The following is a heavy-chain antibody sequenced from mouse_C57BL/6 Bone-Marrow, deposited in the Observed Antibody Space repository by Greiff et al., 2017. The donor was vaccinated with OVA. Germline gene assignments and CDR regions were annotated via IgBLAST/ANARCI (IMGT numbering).Heavy chain of an antibody. CDR2: INYDGSST. CDR3: ARDDGYMDY. V-gene: IGHV5-16*01. D-gene: IGHD2-3*01. Sequence: DVKLVESEGGLVQPGSSMKLSCTASGFTFSDYYMAWVRQVPEKGLEWVANINYDGSSTYYLDPLKSRFIISRDNAKNILYLQMSSLKSEDTATYYCARDDGYMDYWGQGTTLTVSS. J-gene: IGHJ2*01. CDR1: GFTFSDYY.